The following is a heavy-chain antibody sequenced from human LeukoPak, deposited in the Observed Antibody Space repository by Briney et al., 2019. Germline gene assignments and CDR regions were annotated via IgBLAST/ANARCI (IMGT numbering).Heavy chain of an antibody. J-gene: IGHJ4*02. Sequence: PGASLRLSCAASGFTFSSYAMSWVRQAPGKGLEWVSAISGSGGSTYYVDSVKGRFTISRDNSKNTLYLQMNSLRAEDTAVYYCAKHRRYYDSSGYYSSYYFDYWGQGTLVTVSS. CDR3: AKHRRYYDSSGYYSSYYFDY. CDR2: ISGSGGST. V-gene: IGHV3-23*01. CDR1: GFTFSSYA. D-gene: IGHD3-22*01.